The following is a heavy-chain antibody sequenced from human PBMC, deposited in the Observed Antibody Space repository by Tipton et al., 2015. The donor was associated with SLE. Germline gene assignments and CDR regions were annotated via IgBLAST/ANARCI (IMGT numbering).Heavy chain of an antibody. CDR3: ARRTIFGPPRYDS. CDR1: DESISSHY. J-gene: IGHJ5*01. CDR2: INHRGYT. Sequence: TLSLTCAVYDESISSHYWLWIRQPPGKGLEWIGEINHRGYTHYNPSLKSRVTLSVDKSKYHFSLNLSSVTAADTAVYYCARRTIFGPPRYDSWGQGTLVTVSS. V-gene: IGHV4-34*01. D-gene: IGHD3-3*01.